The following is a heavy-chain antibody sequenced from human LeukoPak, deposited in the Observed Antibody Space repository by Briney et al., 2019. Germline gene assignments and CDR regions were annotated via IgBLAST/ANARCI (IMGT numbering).Heavy chain of an antibody. CDR3: AKDRGPRGY. J-gene: IGHJ4*02. Sequence: GGSLRLSCAASGFTFSSYGMSWVRQAPGKGLQWVSVIIGSGSSTYYADSVKGRFTISRDNARNTLYLQMNSLRAEDTAVYYCAKDRGPRGYWGQGTLVTVSS. CDR1: GFTFSSYG. CDR2: IIGSGSST. D-gene: IGHD3-10*01. V-gene: IGHV3-23*01.